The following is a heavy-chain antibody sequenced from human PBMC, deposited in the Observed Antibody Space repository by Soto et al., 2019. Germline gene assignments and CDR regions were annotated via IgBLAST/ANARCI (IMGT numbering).Heavy chain of an antibody. CDR3: ARAWFDIVVVVAAADYYMDV. V-gene: IGHV3-7*01. CDR2: IKQDGSEK. J-gene: IGHJ6*03. D-gene: IGHD2-15*01. Sequence: GGSLRLSCAASGFTFSSYWMSWVRQAPGKGLEWVANIKQDGSEKYYVDSVKGRFTISRDNAKNSLYLQMNSLRAEDTAVYYCARAWFDIVVVVAAADYYMDVWGKGTTVTVSS. CDR1: GFTFSSYW.